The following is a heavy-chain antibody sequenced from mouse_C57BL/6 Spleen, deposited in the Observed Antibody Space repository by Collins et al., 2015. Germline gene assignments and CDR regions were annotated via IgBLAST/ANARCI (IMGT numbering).Heavy chain of an antibody. V-gene: IGHV1-9*01. CDR3: ARRWLLQSMDY. D-gene: IGHD2-3*01. CDR2: ILPGNDNT. J-gene: IGHJ4*01. CDR1: GYTFTGYW. Sequence: QVQLQQSGAELMKPGASVKLSCKATGYTFTGYWIEWVKQRPGHGLEWIREILPGNDNTNYNEKFKGKATFTADTSSNTAYMQLSSLTTEDSAIYYCARRWLLQSMDYWGQGTSVTVSS.